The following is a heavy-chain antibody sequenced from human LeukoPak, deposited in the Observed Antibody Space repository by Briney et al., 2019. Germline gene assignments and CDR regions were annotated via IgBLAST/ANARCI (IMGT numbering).Heavy chain of an antibody. Sequence: PGGSLRLSCAASGFTFSDYYMSWIRQAPGKGLEWVSYISSSGSTIYYADSVKGRFTISRDNAKNSLYLQMNSLRAEDTALYYCAKDGWVTTTTREDYWGQGTLVTVSS. CDR2: ISSSGSTI. D-gene: IGHD4-17*01. V-gene: IGHV3-11*01. CDR3: AKDGWVTTTTREDY. CDR1: GFTFSDYY. J-gene: IGHJ4*02.